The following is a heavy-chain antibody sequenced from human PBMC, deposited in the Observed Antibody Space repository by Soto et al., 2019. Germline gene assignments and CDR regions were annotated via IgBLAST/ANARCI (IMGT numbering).Heavy chain of an antibody. J-gene: IGHJ4*02. Sequence: SETLSLTCAVSGGSISSGGYSWSWIRQPPGKGLEWIGYIYHSGSTYYNPSLKSRVTISVDRSKNQFSLKLSSVTAADTAVYYCARAPVSNYYDSSGYFDYWGQGTLVTVSS. D-gene: IGHD3-22*01. V-gene: IGHV4-30-2*01. CDR1: GGSISSGGYS. CDR3: ARAPVSNYYDSSGYFDY. CDR2: IYHSGST.